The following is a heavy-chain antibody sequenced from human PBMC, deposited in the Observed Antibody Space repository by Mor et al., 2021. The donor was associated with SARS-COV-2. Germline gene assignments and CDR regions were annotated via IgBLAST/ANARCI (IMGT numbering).Heavy chain of an antibody. V-gene: IGHV3-9*01. Sequence: GRFTISRDNAKNSLFLQMNSLRGEDTALYYCAKDISTRSRYDFTPRFDYWGQGTLVTVSS. CDR3: AKDISTRSRYDFTPRFDY. J-gene: IGHJ4*02. D-gene: IGHD3-3*01.